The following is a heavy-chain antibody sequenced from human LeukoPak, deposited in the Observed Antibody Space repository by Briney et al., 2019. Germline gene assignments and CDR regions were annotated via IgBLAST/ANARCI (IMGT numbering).Heavy chain of an antibody. V-gene: IGHV1-69*05. Sequence: ASVKVSCKASGGTFSSYAISWVRPAPGQGLEWMGGVIPIFGTANYAQKFQGRVTITTDESTSTAYMELSSLRSEDTAVYYCARDTDGDGYNSENDAFDIWGQGTMVTVSS. CDR2: VIPIFGTA. J-gene: IGHJ3*02. CDR3: ARDTDGDGYNSENDAFDI. D-gene: IGHD5-24*01. CDR1: GGTFSSYA.